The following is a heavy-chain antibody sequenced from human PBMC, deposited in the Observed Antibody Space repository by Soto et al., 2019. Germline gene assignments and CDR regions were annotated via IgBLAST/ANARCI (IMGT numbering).Heavy chain of an antibody. V-gene: IGHV3-33*01. CDR3: ARGNDFSYYYYYYGMDV. CDR2: IWYDGSNK. D-gene: IGHD3-3*01. J-gene: IGHJ6*02. CDR1: GFTFSSYG. Sequence: QPGGSLRLSCAASGFTFSSYGMHWVRQAPGKGLEWVAVIWYDGSNKYYADSVKGRFTISRDNSKNTLYLQMNSLRAEDTAVYYCARGNDFSYYYYYYGMDVWGQGTTVTVS.